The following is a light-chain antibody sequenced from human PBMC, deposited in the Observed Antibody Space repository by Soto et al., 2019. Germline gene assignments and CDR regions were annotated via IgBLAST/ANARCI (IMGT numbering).Light chain of an antibody. CDR3: GAWDDSLSADV. CDR2: DTN. CDR1: SSNIANHH. Sequence: QSVLTQPPSVSAAPGQKVTISCSGNSSNIANHHVSWYQQVPGTAPKLLIFDTNKRPSGIPERFSGSKSGTSAALGITGLYTGDEADYYCGAWDDSLSADVFGGGTKLTVL. V-gene: IGLV1-51*01. J-gene: IGLJ1*01.